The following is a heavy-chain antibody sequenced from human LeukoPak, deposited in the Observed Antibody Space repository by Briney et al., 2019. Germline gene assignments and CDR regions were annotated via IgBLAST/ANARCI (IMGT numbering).Heavy chain of an antibody. V-gene: IGHV3-23*01. CDR3: ARAPRGYSNYVAYFDY. D-gene: IGHD4-11*01. Sequence: GGSLRLSCAASGFTFIIHTMSWVRQAPGKGLEWVSSISGTGSNTYYADSVKGRLSISRDNSQNTVYLQMSSLRDEDTAVYYCARAPRGYSNYVAYFDYWGQGTLVTVSS. CDR2: ISGTGSNT. CDR1: GFTFIIHT. J-gene: IGHJ4*02.